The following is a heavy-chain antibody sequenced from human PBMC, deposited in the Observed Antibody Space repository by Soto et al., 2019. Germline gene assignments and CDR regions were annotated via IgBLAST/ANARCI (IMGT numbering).Heavy chain of an antibody. V-gene: IGHV4-4*02. CDR3: ARMFGATPWSPFDY. D-gene: IGHD3-10*02. Sequence: PSETLSLTCAVSGDSISSSKWWSWVRQPPGKGLEWIGEIYHSGSTNYNPSLKSRVIISVDKSKNQFSLKLSSVTDADTAVYYCARMFGATPWSPFDYWGQGTLVTVSS. CDR2: IYHSGST. CDR1: GDSISSSKW. J-gene: IGHJ4*02.